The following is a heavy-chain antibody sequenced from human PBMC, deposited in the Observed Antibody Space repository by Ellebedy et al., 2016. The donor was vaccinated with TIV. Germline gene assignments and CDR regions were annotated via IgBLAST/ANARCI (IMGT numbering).Heavy chain of an antibody. J-gene: IGHJ4*02. Sequence: AASVKVSCKASGYTFTNYDINWGRQATGQGLEWMGWMNPNSANTGYAQKFQARVTITRNTSISTAYMELSSLRSEDTAVYYCARGPYSMVRGIRPGGIDYWGQGTLVTVSS. D-gene: IGHD3-10*01. V-gene: IGHV1-8*03. CDR1: GYTFTNYD. CDR2: MNPNSANT. CDR3: ARGPYSMVRGIRPGGIDY.